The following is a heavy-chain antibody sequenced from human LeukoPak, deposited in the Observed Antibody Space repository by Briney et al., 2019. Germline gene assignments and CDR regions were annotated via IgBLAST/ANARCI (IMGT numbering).Heavy chain of an antibody. D-gene: IGHD3-22*01. Sequence: ASVKVSCKASGYTFTNYYIHWVRQAPGQGLEWMGLINPGGGNTNYAQNFQGRVTMTRNTSISTAYMELSSLRSEDTAVYYCARGLDYYDSSGYSEKFDYWGQGTLVTVSS. CDR2: INPGGGNT. CDR1: GYTFTNYY. J-gene: IGHJ4*02. CDR3: ARGLDYYDSSGYSEKFDY. V-gene: IGHV1-46*01.